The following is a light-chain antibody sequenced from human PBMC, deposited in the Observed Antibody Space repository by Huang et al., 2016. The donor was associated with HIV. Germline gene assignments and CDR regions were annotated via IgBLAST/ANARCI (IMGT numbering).Light chain of an antibody. CDR1: QAIGPY. V-gene: IGKV1-9*01. J-gene: IGKJ4*01. CDR3: QHLYT. Sequence: IQLTQSPSSLSASVGDRVTITCRANQAIGPYLAWYQHKPGKAPELLLNSSSTLRSGVPSRFSSGGSGTDFTLTITSLQPEDFASYSCQHLYTFGGGTKVEIK. CDR2: SSS.